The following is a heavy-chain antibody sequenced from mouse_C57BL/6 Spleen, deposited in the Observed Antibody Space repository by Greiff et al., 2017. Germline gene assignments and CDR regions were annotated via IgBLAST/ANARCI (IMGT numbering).Heavy chain of an antibody. CDR2: IDPSDSYT. Sequence: QVQLQQPGAELVRPGTSVKLSCKASGYTFTSYWMHWVQQRPGQGLEWIGVIDPSDSYTNYNQKFKGKATLTVDTSSSTAYMQLSSLTSEDSAVYYCARNLFTTVVATPFDYWGQGTTLTVSS. CDR1: GYTFTSYW. J-gene: IGHJ2*01. V-gene: IGHV1-59*01. D-gene: IGHD1-1*01. CDR3: ARNLFTTVVATPFDY.